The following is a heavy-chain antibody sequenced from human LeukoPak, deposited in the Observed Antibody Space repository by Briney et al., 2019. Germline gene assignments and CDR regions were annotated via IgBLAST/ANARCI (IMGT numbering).Heavy chain of an antibody. D-gene: IGHD1-20*01. CDR1: GYTFTSYG. CDR3: ARPITGTTFGY. Sequence: ASVKVSCKASGYTFTSYGISWVRQAPGQGLEWMGWISAYNGNTNYAQRLQGRVTMTRDTSISTAYMELSRLRSDDTAVYYCARPITGTTFGYWGQGTLVTVSS. CDR2: ISAYNGNT. J-gene: IGHJ4*02. V-gene: IGHV1-18*01.